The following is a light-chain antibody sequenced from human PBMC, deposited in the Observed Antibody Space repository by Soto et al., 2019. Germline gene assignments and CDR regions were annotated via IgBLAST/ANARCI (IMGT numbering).Light chain of an antibody. V-gene: IGLV2-23*02. CDR2: EVT. J-gene: IGLJ3*02. Sequence: QSVLTQPASVSGSPGQSITIYFTGTSSDVATYNLVSWYQQRPGPAPQLIIYEVTTRHSGVSTRFSGSQSGNPASLTISGLQADDEADYYCCSRVFGGGTQLTVL. CDR1: SSDVATYNL. CDR3: CSRV.